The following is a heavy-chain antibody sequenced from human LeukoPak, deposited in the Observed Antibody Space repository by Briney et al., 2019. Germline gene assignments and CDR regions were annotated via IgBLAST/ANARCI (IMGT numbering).Heavy chain of an antibody. J-gene: IGHJ5*02. CDR1: GFTFSSYG. D-gene: IGHD5/OR15-5a*01. V-gene: IGHV3-30*03. CDR2: MSYDGSKE. CDR3: LVWKHVFDR. Sequence: GGSLRLSCAASGFTFSSYGMHWVRQAPGKGLEWVAVMSYDGSKEYYADSVKGRFTISRDNSKNTLYLQMNSLRVEDTAVYYCLVWKHVFDRWGQGTLVTVSS.